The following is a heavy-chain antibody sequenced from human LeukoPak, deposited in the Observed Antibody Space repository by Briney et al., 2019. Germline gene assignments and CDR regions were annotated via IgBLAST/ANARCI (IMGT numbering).Heavy chain of an antibody. V-gene: IGHV3-49*03. Sequence: GGSLRLSCTASGFTFGDYAMSWFRQAPGKGLEWVGFIRSKAYGGTTEYAASVKGRFTISRDDSKSIAYLQMNSLKTEDTAVYYCTRVRGTAARNWYFDLWGRGTLVTVSS. D-gene: IGHD2-2*01. CDR1: GFTFGDYA. J-gene: IGHJ2*01. CDR3: TRVRGTAARNWYFDL. CDR2: IRSKAYGGTT.